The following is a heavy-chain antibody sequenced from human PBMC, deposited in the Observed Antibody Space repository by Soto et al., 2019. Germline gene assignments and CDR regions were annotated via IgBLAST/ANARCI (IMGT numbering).Heavy chain of an antibody. J-gene: IGHJ6*02. V-gene: IGHV1-69*01. CDR1: VGTFSSYA. D-gene: IGHD2-15*01. Sequence: QVQLVQSGAEVKKPGSSVKVSCKASVGTFSSYAISWVRQAPGQGLEWMGGIIPIFGTANYAQKFQGRVTITADESTSTAYMELSSLRSEDTAVYYCARDRGYCSGGSCYSGVGSGMDVWGQGTTVTVSS. CDR2: IIPIFGTA. CDR3: ARDRGYCSGGSCYSGVGSGMDV.